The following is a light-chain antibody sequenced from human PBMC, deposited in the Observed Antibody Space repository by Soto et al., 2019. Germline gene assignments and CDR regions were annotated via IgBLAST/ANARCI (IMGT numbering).Light chain of an antibody. CDR3: QQRSNWPPT. CDR1: QSVSSY. J-gene: IGKJ3*01. CDR2: DAS. Sequence: EIVLTQSPATLSLSPGERATLSCRASQSVSSYLAWYQQKPGQAPRLLIYDASNRATGIPARFSGSGSATDFNLTITSLEPEDFADYYCQQRSNWPPTFGPGTKVDIK. V-gene: IGKV3-11*01.